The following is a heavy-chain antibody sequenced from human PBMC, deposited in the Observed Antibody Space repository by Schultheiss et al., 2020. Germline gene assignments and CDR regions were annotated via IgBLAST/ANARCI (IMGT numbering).Heavy chain of an antibody. D-gene: IGHD5-18*01. CDR3: ARAGGYSYGRHPFDY. CDR2: ISSNGGST. CDR1: GFTFSSYA. Sequence: GGSLRLSCAASGFTFSSYAMHWVRQAPGKGLEYVSAISSNGGSTYYANSVKGRFTISRDNSKNTLYLQMNSLRAEDTAVYYCARAGGYSYGRHPFDYWGQGTLVTVSS. V-gene: IGHV3-64*01. J-gene: IGHJ4*02.